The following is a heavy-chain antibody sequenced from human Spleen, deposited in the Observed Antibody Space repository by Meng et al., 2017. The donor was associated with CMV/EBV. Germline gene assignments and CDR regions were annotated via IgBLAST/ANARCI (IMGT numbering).Heavy chain of an antibody. V-gene: IGHV4-39*07. J-gene: IGHJ6*02. CDR1: GGSISSSSYY. CDR2: IYYSGST. Sequence: SETLSLTCTVSGGSISSSSYYWGWIRQPPGKGLEWIGSIYYSGSTYYNPSLKSRVTISVDTSKNQFSLKLSSVTAADTAVYYCARGRYGGNPWASYGMDVWGQGTTVTVSS. D-gene: IGHD4-23*01. CDR3: ARGRYGGNPWASYGMDV.